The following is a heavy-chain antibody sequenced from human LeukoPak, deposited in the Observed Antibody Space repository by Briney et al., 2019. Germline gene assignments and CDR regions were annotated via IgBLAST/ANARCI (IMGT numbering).Heavy chain of an antibody. D-gene: IGHD6-19*01. CDR2: IYHSGST. V-gene: IGHV4-4*02. J-gene: IGHJ2*01. CDR1: GGSISSSNW. CDR3: ARDARVQWLEDWYFDL. Sequence: PSGTLSLTCAVSGGSISSSNWWSWVRQPPGKGLEWIGEIYHSGSTNYNPSLKSRVTISVDKSKNQFSLKLSSVTAADTAVYYCARDARVQWLEDWYFDLWGRGTLVTVSS.